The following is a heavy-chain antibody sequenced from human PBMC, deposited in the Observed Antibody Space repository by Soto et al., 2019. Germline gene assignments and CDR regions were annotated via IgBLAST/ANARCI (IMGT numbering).Heavy chain of an antibody. D-gene: IGHD2-8*01. CDR3: ARGCAGYCTNGVCSHFDY. CDR2: INHSGST. J-gene: IGHJ4*02. V-gene: IGHV4-34*01. Sequence: QVQLQQWGAGLLKPSETLSLTCAVYGGSFSGYYWSWIRQPPGKGLEWIGEINHSGSTNYNPSLKSRVTISVDSSKHQFTLKLSSVTAADTAVYYCARGCAGYCTNGVCSHFDYWGQGTLVTVSS. CDR1: GGSFSGYY.